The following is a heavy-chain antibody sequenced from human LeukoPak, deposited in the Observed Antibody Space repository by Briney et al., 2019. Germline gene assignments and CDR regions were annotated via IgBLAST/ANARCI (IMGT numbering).Heavy chain of an antibody. D-gene: IGHD3-10*01. Sequence: ASVRVSCKASGYTFTSYDINWVRQAAGQGLEWMGWMNPNSGNTGYAQKFQGRITMARNTSISTAYMELSSQTSEDTAVYFCARRYDSGSYHLPHWGQGTLVTVSS. CDR3: ARRYDSGSYHLPH. CDR2: MNPNSGNT. J-gene: IGHJ4*02. V-gene: IGHV1-8*01. CDR1: GYTFTSYD.